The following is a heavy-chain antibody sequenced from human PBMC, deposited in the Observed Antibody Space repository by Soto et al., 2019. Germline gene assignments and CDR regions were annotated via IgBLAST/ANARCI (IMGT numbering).Heavy chain of an antibody. Sequence: QVQLVQSGAEVKKPGSSVKVSCKASGGTFSSYAISWVRQAPGQGLEWMGGIIPIFGTANYAQKFQGRVTITADDSPSTAYLALSSLRSEDTAVYYCARRGAICLGGSCTGYFDYWGQGPLVTVSS. V-gene: IGHV1-69*12. CDR3: ARRGAICLGGSCTGYFDY. J-gene: IGHJ4*02. CDR2: IIPIFGTA. D-gene: IGHD2-15*01. CDR1: GGTFSSYA.